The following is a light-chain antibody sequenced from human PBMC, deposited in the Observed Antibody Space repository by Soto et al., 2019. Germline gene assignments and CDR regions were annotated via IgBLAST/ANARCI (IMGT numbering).Light chain of an antibody. Sequence: DIVMTQSPDSLAVSLGERATINCRSSQTVLYISNNKSYIAWYQQKSGQPPKLLISWTSTRESGVPDRFGGSGSGTDFTLTISNLQAEDVAVYYCQQFYSSPFTFGPGTKVHIK. V-gene: IGKV4-1*01. CDR3: QQFYSSPFT. CDR2: WTS. CDR1: QTVLYISNNKSY. J-gene: IGKJ3*01.